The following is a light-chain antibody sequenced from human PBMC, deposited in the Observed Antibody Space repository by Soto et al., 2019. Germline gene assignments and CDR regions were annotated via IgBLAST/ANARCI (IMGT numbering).Light chain of an antibody. V-gene: IGLV2-14*01. CDR1: RSDIGDSNF. J-gene: IGLJ1*01. CDR2: EVN. Sequence: QSALTQPASVSGSPGQSVTISCTGPRSDIGDSNFISWYQHSPGKAPRLLISEVNNRPSGVSKRFSGSKAGNTASLTISGLLDDDEADYFCASFRSGTILVFGSGTKVTVL. CDR3: ASFRSGTILV.